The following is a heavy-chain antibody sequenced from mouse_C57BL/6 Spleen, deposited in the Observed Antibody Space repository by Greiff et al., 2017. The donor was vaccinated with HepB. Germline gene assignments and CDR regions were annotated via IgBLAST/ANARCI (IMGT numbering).Heavy chain of an antibody. CDR2: ISSGSSTI. CDR1: GFTFSDYG. V-gene: IGHV5-17*01. J-gene: IGHJ4*01. D-gene: IGHD1-1*01. Sequence: EVMLVESGGGLVKPGGSLKLSCAASGFTFSDYGMHWVRQAPEKGLEWVAYISSGSSTIYYADTVKGRFTISRDNAKNTLFLQMTSLRSEDTAMEYCARPYYGSSYDAMDYWGQGTSVTVSS. CDR3: ARPYYGSSYDAMDY.